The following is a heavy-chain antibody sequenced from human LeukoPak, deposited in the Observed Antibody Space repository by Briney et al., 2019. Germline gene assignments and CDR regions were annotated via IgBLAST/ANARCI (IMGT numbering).Heavy chain of an antibody. CDR3: ARGRADFWSGYRYFDY. V-gene: IGHV4-59*01. J-gene: IGHJ4*02. D-gene: IGHD3-3*01. Sequence: SETLSLTCTVSGGSTSSYYWSWIRQPPGKGLEWIGYIYYSGSTNYNPSLKSRVTISVDTSKNQFSLKLSSVTAADTAVYYCARGRADFWSGYRYFDYWGQGTLVTVSS. CDR2: IYYSGST. CDR1: GGSTSSYY.